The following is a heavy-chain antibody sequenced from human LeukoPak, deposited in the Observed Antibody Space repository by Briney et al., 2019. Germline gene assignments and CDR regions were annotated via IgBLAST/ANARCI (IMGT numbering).Heavy chain of an antibody. J-gene: IGHJ5*02. V-gene: IGHV1-2*02. Sequence: ASVKVSCKASGYTFTSYGISWVRQAPGQGLEWMGYINPDTGGTNYAQRFQGRVTMTRDTSISTAYMKLSGLRSDDTAVYYCVRDDFWSGYPRGSWGQGTLVTVSS. D-gene: IGHD3-3*01. CDR3: VRDDFWSGYPRGS. CDR1: GYTFTSYG. CDR2: INPDTGGT.